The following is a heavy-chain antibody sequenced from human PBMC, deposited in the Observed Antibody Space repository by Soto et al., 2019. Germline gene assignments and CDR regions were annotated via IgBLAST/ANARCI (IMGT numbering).Heavy chain of an antibody. CDR3: ARAHIVVVTAIDGGMGWFDP. CDR2: ISAYNGNT. D-gene: IGHD2-21*02. Sequence: QVQLVQSGAEVKKPGASVKVSCKASGYTFTSYGISWVRQAPGQGLEWMGWISAYNGNTNYAQKLQGRVTMTTDTSTSTAYMELRSLRSDDTAVYYCARAHIVVVTAIDGGMGWFDPWGQVTLVTVSS. V-gene: IGHV1-18*01. J-gene: IGHJ5*02. CDR1: GYTFTSYG.